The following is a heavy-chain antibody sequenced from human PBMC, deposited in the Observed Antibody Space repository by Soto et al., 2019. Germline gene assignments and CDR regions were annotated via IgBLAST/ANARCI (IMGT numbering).Heavy chain of an antibody. CDR3: ARDEYGGDSGVYTVDV. CDR1: GFTFTRNG. D-gene: IGHD2-21*01. J-gene: IGHJ6*02. Sequence: QVLLVQSGAEVKKPGASVKVSCKASGFTFTRNGISWMRQAPGQGLEWMGWINAYNGDTNYAEKLQGRVILTRDTSTSTAYMELRSLRSDDTAMYYCARDEYGGDSGVYTVDVWGQGTTVTVSS. CDR2: INAYNGDT. V-gene: IGHV1-18*01.